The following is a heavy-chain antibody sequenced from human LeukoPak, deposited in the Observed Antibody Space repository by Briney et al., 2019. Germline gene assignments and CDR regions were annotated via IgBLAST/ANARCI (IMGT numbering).Heavy chain of an antibody. D-gene: IGHD3-3*01. CDR1: GYTFTGYY. J-gene: IGHJ6*02. CDR3: ARGSIKRFPITIFGVRYGMDV. V-gene: IGHV1-2*06. CDR2: INPNSGGT. Sequence: ASVKVSCKASGYTFTGYYMHWVRQAPGQGLEWMGRINPNSGGTNYAQKFQGRVTMTRNTSISTAYMELSSLRSEDTAVYYCARGSIKRFPITIFGVRYGMDVWGQGTTVTVSS.